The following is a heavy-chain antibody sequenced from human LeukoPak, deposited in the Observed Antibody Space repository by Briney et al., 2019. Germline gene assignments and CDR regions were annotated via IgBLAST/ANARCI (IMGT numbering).Heavy chain of an antibody. CDR3: ARRGDYAGGLGYYGMDV. V-gene: IGHV3-48*01. Sequence: GGSLRLSCAASGFTFSSYSMSWVRQAPGKGLEWVSYISSSSSTIYYADPVKGRFTISRDNAKNSLYPQMNSLRAEDTAVYYCARRGDYAGGLGYYGMDVWGQGTTVTVSS. D-gene: IGHD4-17*01. J-gene: IGHJ6*02. CDR1: GFTFSSYS. CDR2: ISSSSSTI.